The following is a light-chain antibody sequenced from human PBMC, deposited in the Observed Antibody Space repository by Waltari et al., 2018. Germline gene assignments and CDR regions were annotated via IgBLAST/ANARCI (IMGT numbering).Light chain of an antibody. CDR3: AAWDDSLNGHVV. V-gene: IGLV1-44*01. CDR2: NNN. Sequence: QSVLTQPPSAAGTPGQRVTIACSGSYSNSGRNAIKWYQHLPGTAPKLLIYNNNPRPSGVPARFSGSKSGTSASLAISGLQSEDEADYYCAAWDDSLNGHVVFGGGTKLTVL. J-gene: IGLJ2*01. CDR1: YSNSGRNA.